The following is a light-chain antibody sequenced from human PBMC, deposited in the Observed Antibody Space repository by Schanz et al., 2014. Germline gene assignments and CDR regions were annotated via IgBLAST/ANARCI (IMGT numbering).Light chain of an antibody. J-gene: IGKJ2*03. CDR2: GAS. V-gene: IGKV3-20*01. Sequence: EIVLTQSPGTLSLSPGERATLSCRASQSLGSSYLAWYQQRPGQAPRLLIYGASRRATGIPDRFSGSGSGTGFTLTISRLEPEDFAVYYWQQYGTSSMYSFGQGTKVEIK. CDR3: QQYGTSSMYS. CDR1: QSLGSSY.